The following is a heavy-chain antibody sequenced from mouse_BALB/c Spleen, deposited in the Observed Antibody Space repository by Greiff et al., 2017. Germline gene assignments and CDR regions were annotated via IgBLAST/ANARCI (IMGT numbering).Heavy chain of an antibody. J-gene: IGHJ2*01. CDR1: GYAFTNYL. Sequence: QVQLQQSGAELVRPGTSVKVSCKASGYAFTNYLIEWVKQRPGQGLEWIGVINPGSGGTNYNEKFKGKATLTADKSSSTVYMKLSSLTSDDSAVYFCARLDTAPDYWGQGTTLTVSS. D-gene: IGHD1-2*01. CDR3: ARLDTAPDY. CDR2: INPGSGGT. V-gene: IGHV1-54*01.